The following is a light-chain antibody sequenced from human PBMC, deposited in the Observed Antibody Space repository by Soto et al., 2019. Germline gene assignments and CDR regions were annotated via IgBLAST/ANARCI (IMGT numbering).Light chain of an antibody. V-gene: IGLV2-11*01. CDR1: SRDVRVYDY. Sequence: QSALTQPRSVSGSPGQSVTISCTGTSRDVRVYDYVSWYQQHPGNAPKLMIYDVSQRPSGVPDRFSGSKSGNTASLTISGLQAEDEADYYCCSYAGTYTYVFGTGTKVTVL. CDR2: DVS. J-gene: IGLJ1*01. CDR3: CSYAGTYTYV.